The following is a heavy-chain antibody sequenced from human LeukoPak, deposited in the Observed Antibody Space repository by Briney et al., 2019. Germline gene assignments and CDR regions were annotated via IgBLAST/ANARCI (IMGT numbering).Heavy chain of an antibody. CDR3: TTLYGSGNYY. V-gene: IGHV3-15*01. D-gene: IGHD3-10*01. CDR2: IKTKTDGGTT. CDR1: GFTFSSSGFTFSSYA. J-gene: IGHJ4*02. Sequence: GGSLRLSCTASGFTFSSSGFTFSSYAMSWVRQAPGKGLEWVGQIKTKTDGGTTDSAATVKGRFTISRDDSKNTLYLPMIRLKTEDTAIYYCTTLYGSGNYYWGQGTLVTVSS.